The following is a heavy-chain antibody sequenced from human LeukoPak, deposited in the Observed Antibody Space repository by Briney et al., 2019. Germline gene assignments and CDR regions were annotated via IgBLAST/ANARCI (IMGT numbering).Heavy chain of an antibody. CDR2: INTNTGDP. V-gene: IGHV7-4-1*02. Sequence: ASVKVSCKASRYTFTSYAMNWVRQAAGQEGEWMGGINTNTGDPTYAQGFTARFVFSLNTSVSTAYLQISSLEPEATAVYYCAREVRGAAGTNWFDPWGQGTLVTASS. J-gene: IGHJ5*02. CDR3: AREVRGAAGTNWFDP. D-gene: IGHD6-13*01. CDR1: RYTFTSYA.